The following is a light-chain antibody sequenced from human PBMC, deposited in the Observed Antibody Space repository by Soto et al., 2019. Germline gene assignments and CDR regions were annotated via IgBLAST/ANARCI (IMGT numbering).Light chain of an antibody. V-gene: IGKV3-20*01. CDR2: GAS. CDR3: QQYSTSAFT. Sequence: EIVLTQSPGTLSLSPGERATLSCRASQSVNNYLVWYRQRPGQAPRLLSHGASIRPTGIQDRFSGSGSGTDFTLPISRLVPEDFAVYYCQQYSTSAFTFGPGPKVDMK. CDR1: QSVNNY. J-gene: IGKJ3*01.